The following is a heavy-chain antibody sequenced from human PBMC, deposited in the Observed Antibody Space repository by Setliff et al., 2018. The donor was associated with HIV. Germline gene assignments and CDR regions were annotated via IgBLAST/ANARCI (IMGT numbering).Heavy chain of an antibody. Sequence: GGSLRLSCAASGFTSGYTFSNYWMSWVRQAPGKGLEWVANINQNGREKQYVASVEGRFTISRDNAKDSLYLQMNSLRGEDTAVYYCAGSRGYFVTADWGQGTLVTVSS. CDR1: GFTSGYTFSNYW. J-gene: IGHJ4*02. D-gene: IGHD3-22*01. V-gene: IGHV3-7*01. CDR3: AGSRGYFVTAD. CDR2: INQNGREK.